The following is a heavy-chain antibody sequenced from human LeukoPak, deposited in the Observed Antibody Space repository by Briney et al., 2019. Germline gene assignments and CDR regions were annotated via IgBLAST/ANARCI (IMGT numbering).Heavy chain of an antibody. J-gene: IGHJ4*02. CDR2: IRSSGSNI. CDR1: GFTFSDYY. CDR3: ARGGYMITFGGVDY. Sequence: GGSLRLSCAASGFTFSDYYMSSIRQAPGKGLEWDSSIRSSGSNIYYADSVKGRLTISRDNAKTSLYLQMNSLRAEDTAMYYCARGGYMITFGGVDYWGQGTLVTVSS. D-gene: IGHD3-16*01. V-gene: IGHV3-11*04.